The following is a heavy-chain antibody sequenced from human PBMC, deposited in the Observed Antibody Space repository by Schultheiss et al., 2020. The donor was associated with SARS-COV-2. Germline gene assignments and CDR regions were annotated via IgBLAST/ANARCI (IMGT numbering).Heavy chain of an antibody. V-gene: IGHV4-34*01. CDR1: GGSFSGYY. CDR2: INHSGST. D-gene: IGHD4-17*01. CDR3: ARGSGDYGGWLDP. Sequence: SETLSLTCAVYGGSFSGYYWSWIRQPPGKGLEWIGEINHSGSTNYNPSLKSRVTISVDTSKNQFSLKLSSVTAADTAVYYCARGSGDYGGWLDPWGQGTLVTVSS. J-gene: IGHJ5*02.